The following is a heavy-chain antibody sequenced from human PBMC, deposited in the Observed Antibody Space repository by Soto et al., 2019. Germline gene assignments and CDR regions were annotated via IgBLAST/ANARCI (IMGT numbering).Heavy chain of an antibody. CDR3: ARAGKIVGATANFDY. CDR2: INPSGTT. J-gene: IGHJ4*02. Sequence: SETLSLTCTVSGGSFSGYYWSWIRQPPGKGLEWIGEINPSGTTNYNPSLKSRVTISVDTSKNQFSLTLSSVTAADTAVYYCARAGKIVGATANFDYWGQGTLVNVSS. CDR1: GGSFSGYY. D-gene: IGHD1-26*01. V-gene: IGHV4-34*01.